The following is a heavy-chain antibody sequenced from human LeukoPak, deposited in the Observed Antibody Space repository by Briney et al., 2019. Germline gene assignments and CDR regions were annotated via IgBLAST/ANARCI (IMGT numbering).Heavy chain of an antibody. Sequence: ETLSLTCTVSGSISGYYWSWIRQPPGKGLEWVGYIYTSGSTNYNPSLESRVTISVDTSKNQFSLDLSSVTAADTAVYYCARQKCTSASCLTKNAFDIWGQGTMVTVSS. CDR3: ARQKCTSASCLTKNAFDI. CDR2: IYTSGST. CDR1: GSISGYY. D-gene: IGHD2-2*01. V-gene: IGHV4-4*09. J-gene: IGHJ3*02.